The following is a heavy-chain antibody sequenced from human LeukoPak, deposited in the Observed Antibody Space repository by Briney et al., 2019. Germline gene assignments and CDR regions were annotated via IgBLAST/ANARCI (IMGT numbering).Heavy chain of an antibody. CDR2: IYHSGST. Sequence: SQTLSLTCAVSGGSISSGGYSWSWIRQPPGKGLEWIGYIYHSGSTYYNPSLKSRLTISVDRSKNQFSLKLSSVTAADTAVYYCARGQEGLVDYWGQGTLVTVSS. D-gene: IGHD3/OR15-3a*01. V-gene: IGHV4-30-2*01. CDR1: GGSISSGGYS. CDR3: ARGQEGLVDY. J-gene: IGHJ4*02.